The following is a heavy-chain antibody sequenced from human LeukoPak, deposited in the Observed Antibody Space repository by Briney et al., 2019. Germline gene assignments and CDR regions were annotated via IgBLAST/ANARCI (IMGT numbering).Heavy chain of an antibody. CDR2: MNPNTANT. D-gene: IGHD3-9*01. CDR3: ARRPSKYYDILTGHYRSEFDH. V-gene: IGHV1-8*01. Sequence: ASVKVSCKASGYTFTNYDINWVRQATGQGLKWMGWMNPNTANTGYAQKFQGRVTMTRNTSISTAYMELSSLRSEDTAVYYCARRPSKYYDILTGHYRSEFDHWGQGTLVTVSS. CDR1: GYTFTNYD. J-gene: IGHJ4*02.